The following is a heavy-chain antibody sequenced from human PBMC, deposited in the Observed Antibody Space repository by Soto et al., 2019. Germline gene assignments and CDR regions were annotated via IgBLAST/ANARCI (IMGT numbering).Heavy chain of an antibody. CDR1: GGTFSSYT. V-gene: IGHV1-46*01. Sequence: ASVKVSCKASGGTFSSYTISWVRQAPGQGLEWMGIINPSGGSTSYAQKFQGRVTMTRDTSTSTAYMELRSLRSDDTAVYYCAREVGIAVAGTSNWFDPWGQGTLVTVSS. CDR3: AREVGIAVAGTSNWFDP. J-gene: IGHJ5*02. D-gene: IGHD6-19*01. CDR2: INPSGGST.